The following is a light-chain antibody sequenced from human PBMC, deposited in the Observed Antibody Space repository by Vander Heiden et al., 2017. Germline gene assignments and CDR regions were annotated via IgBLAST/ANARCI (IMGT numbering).Light chain of an antibody. J-gene: IGKJ5*01. CDR2: AAS. CDR3: QQSYSTPIT. Sequence: DIQMTQSPSSLSASVGDRVTITCRASQSIRTYLNWYQQKPGKAPKLLIYAASSLQRGVPSRFSGSGSGTDVTLTISSLQPEDFATYYCQQSYSTPITFGQGTRPDIK. CDR1: QSIRTY. V-gene: IGKV1-39*01.